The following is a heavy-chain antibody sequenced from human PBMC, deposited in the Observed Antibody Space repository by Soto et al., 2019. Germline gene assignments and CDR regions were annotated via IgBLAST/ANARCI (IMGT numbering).Heavy chain of an antibody. D-gene: IGHD1-26*01. V-gene: IGHV3-49*04. CDR3: TRDPLSGSYVYYYGMDV. J-gene: IGHJ6*02. Sequence: PGGSLRLSCTASGFTFGDYAISWVRQAPGKGLEWVGFIRSKAYGGTTEYAASVKGRFTISRDDSKSIAYLQMNSLKTEDTAVYYCTRDPLSGSYVYYYGMDVWGQGTTVTVSS. CDR2: IRSKAYGGTT. CDR1: GFTFGDYA.